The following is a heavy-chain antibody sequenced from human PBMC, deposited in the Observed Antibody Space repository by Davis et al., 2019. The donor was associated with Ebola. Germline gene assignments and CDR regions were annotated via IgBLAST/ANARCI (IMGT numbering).Heavy chain of an antibody. CDR1: GYTFTTYD. V-gene: IGHV1-8*03. CDR2: MNPKSGDT. J-gene: IGHJ4*02. Sequence: ASVKVSCKSSGYTFTTYDINWVRQAPGQGLEWMGWMNPKSGDTGLAQKFQGRVTITRNTSISTAYMELSSLRDEDTAVYYCARGGDIAMFTPLHYWGQGTLVTVSS. CDR3: ARGGDIAMFTPLHY. D-gene: IGHD5-18*01.